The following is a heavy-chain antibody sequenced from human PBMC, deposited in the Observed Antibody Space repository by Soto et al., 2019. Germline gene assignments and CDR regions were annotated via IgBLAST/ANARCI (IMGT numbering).Heavy chain of an antibody. CDR3: ARAGYDSSGYYLFDY. Sequence: ASLQVYCESSGYTFTSYDINWVPQATGQGLEWMGWMNPNSGNTGYAQKFQGRVTMTRNTSISTAYMELSSLRSEDTAVYYCARAGYDSSGYYLFDYWGQGTLVTVSS. D-gene: IGHD3-22*01. V-gene: IGHV1-8*02. J-gene: IGHJ4*02. CDR2: MNPNSGNT. CDR1: GYTFTSYD.